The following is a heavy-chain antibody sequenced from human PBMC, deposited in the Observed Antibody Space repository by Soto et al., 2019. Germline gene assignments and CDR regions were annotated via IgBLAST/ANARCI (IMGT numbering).Heavy chain of an antibody. CDR2: INYRGST. J-gene: IGHJ6*02. D-gene: IGHD3-3*01. Sequence: SETLSLTCTVSGGSISDYYWSWIRQPPGRGLEWTGHINYRGSTNYNPSLKSRVTISVDTSKNQFSLKLSSVTAADTAVYYCAIVGSRFFGVSGMDAWGPGITVTVFS. CDR3: AIVGSRFFGVSGMDA. CDR1: GGSISDYY. V-gene: IGHV4-59*01.